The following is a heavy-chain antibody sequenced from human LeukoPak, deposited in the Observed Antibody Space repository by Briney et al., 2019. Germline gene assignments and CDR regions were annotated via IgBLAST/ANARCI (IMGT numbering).Heavy chain of an antibody. D-gene: IGHD2-21*01. CDR2: IISSSAYI. CDR3: ARGSLGSSTSSDCCPLDY. Sequence: GGSLRLSCAASGFTFSTYSMNWVRQAPGKGLEWVSSIISSSAYIFYADSVKGRFTISRDNAKNSLYLQMNSLRAEDTAVFYCARGSLGSSTSSDCCPLDYWGQGALVTVSS. CDR1: GFTFSTYS. V-gene: IGHV3-21*04. J-gene: IGHJ4*02.